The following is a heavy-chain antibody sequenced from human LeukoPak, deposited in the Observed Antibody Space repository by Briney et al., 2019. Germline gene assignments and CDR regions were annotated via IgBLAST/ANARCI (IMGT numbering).Heavy chain of an antibody. V-gene: IGHV4-4*07. D-gene: IGHD6-19*01. Sequence: SETLSLTCTVSGGSISSYYWSWIRQPAGKGLEWIGRIYTSGSTNYNPSLKSRVTMSVDTSKNQFSLKLSSVTAADTAVYYCARDVSSYSIALAVGYYYYYYMDVWGKGTTVTVSS. CDR1: GGSISSYY. CDR2: IYTSGST. CDR3: ARDVSSYSIALAVGYYYYYYMDV. J-gene: IGHJ6*03.